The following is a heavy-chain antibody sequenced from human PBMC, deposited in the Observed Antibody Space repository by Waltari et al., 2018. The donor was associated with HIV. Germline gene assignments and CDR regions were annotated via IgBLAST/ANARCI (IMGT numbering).Heavy chain of an antibody. CDR3: ASRIVVVPAAIAPVPFDP. Sequence: QLQLQESGPGLVKPSETLSLTCTVSGGSISSSSYYWGWIRQPPGKGLEWIGSIYYSGLTYYNPSLKSRVTISVDTSKNQFSLKLSSVTAADTAVYYCASRIVVVPAAIAPVPFDPWGQGTLVTVSS. V-gene: IGHV4-39*01. D-gene: IGHD2-2*01. CDR1: GGSISSSSYY. J-gene: IGHJ5*02. CDR2: IYYSGLT.